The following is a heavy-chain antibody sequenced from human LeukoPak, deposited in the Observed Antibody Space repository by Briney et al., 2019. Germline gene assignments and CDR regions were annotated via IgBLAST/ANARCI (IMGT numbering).Heavy chain of an antibody. V-gene: IGHV3-30-3*01. CDR2: ISYDGSNK. CDR1: GFTFSSYA. Sequence: PGGSLRLSCAASGFTFSSYAMHWVRQAPGKGLEWVAVISYDGSNKYYADSVKGRFTISRDNSKNTLYLQMNSLRAEDTAVYYCARGYNYYYGMDVWGQGTTVTVSS. J-gene: IGHJ6*02. CDR3: ARGYNYYYGMDV.